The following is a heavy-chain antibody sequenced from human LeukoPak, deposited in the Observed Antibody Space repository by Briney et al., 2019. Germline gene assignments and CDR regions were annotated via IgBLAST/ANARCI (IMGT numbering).Heavy chain of an antibody. CDR1: GFSFNTYS. Sequence: GGSLRLFCAASGFSFNTYSMNWVRQAPGRGLEWVSYIRSSDGAIYYADSVRGRFTISTDNARKSLYLQMNGLREEDTAVYYCARDSSWSFDYWGQGTLVTVPS. V-gene: IGHV3-48*02. CDR3: ARDSSWSFDY. D-gene: IGHD2-15*01. J-gene: IGHJ4*02. CDR2: IRSSDGAI.